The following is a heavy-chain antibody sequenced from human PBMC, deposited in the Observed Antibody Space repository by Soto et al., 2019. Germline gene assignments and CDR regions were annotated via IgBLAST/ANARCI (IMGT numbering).Heavy chain of an antibody. CDR2: IQSGGTT. V-gene: IGHV3-66*01. Sequence: EVQLVESGGGLVQPGGSLRLSCAASGFTVSSKYMTWVRQAPGKGLEWVSLIQSGGTTYYADSVKGRFTISRDTSENTLHLKMDSLRVEDTAVYYCARDDVLCDGGRCDGIPLDVW. D-gene: IGHD2-15*01. CDR3: ARDDVLCDGGRCDGIPLDV. J-gene: IGHJ6*01. CDR1: GFTVSSKY.